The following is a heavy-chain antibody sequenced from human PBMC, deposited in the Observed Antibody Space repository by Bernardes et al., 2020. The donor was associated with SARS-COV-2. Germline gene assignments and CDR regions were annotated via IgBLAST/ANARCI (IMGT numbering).Heavy chain of an antibody. CDR2: ISSSSSYI. D-gene: IGHD3-3*01. CDR1: GFTFSSYS. Sequence: GWSLRLSCAASGFTFSSYSMNWVRQAPGKGLEWVSSISSSSSYIYYADSVKGRFTISRDNAKNSLYLQMNSLRAEDTAVYYCARGGDFWSGYSPYYYYYGMDVWGQGTTVTVSS. V-gene: IGHV3-21*01. J-gene: IGHJ6*02. CDR3: ARGGDFWSGYSPYYYYYGMDV.